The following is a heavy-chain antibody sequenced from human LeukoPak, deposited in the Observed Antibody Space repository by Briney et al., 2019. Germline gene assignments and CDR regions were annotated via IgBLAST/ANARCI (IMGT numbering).Heavy chain of an antibody. J-gene: IGHJ4*02. Sequence: ASVKVSCKASGYTFTSYDINWVRQATGQGLEWMGWMNPNSGNTKYSQKFQGRVTITRDTSASTAYMELSSLRSEDTAVYYCAREWYSSGWYYFDYWGQGTLVTVSS. D-gene: IGHD6-19*01. CDR2: MNPNSGNT. CDR3: AREWYSSGWYYFDY. V-gene: IGHV1-8*01. CDR1: GYTFTSYD.